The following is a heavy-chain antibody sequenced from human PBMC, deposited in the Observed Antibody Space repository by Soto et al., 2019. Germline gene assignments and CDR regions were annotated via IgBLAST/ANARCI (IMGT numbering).Heavy chain of an antibody. CDR1: GFTFSSYI. Sequence: PGGSLRLSCAASGFTFSSYIMHWVRQAPGKGLEWVSYISSSSSTIYYADSVKGRFTISRDNAKNSLYLQMNSLRDEDTAVYYCARESRFLEWLSLNWFDPWGQGT. J-gene: IGHJ5*02. CDR2: ISSSSSTI. D-gene: IGHD3-3*01. CDR3: ARESRFLEWLSLNWFDP. V-gene: IGHV3-48*02.